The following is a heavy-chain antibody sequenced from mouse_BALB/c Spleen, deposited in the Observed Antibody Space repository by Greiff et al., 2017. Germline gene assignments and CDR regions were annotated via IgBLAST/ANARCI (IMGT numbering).Heavy chain of an antibody. D-gene: IGHD1-1*01. J-gene: IGHJ4*01. CDR1: GYTFTSYW. Sequence: VQLQQSGAELVKPGASVKLPCKTSGYTFTSYWIQWVKQRPGQGLGWIGEIFPGTGTTYYNEKFKGKATLTIDTSSSTAYMQLSSLTSEDSAVYFCALRSGDYWGQGTSVTVSS. CDR3: ALRSGDY. CDR2: IFPGTGTT. V-gene: IGHV1S132*01.